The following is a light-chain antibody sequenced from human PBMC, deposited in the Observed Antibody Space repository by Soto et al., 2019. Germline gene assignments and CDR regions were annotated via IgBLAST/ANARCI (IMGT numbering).Light chain of an antibody. Sequence: DRVTITCRASQSISSWLAWYQQKPGKAPKLLIYKASSLQSGVPSRFSGSGSGTEFTLTISSLQPDDSATYYCLQYYDYRTFGQGTKVDIK. CDR1: QSISSW. J-gene: IGKJ1*01. CDR3: LQYYDYRT. CDR2: KAS. V-gene: IGKV1-5*03.